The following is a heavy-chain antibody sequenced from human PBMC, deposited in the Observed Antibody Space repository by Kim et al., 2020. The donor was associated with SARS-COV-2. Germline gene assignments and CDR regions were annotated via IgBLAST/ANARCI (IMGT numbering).Heavy chain of an antibody. Sequence: ASVKVSCKASGYTFTSYYMHWVRQAPGQGLEWMGIINPSGGSTSYAQKFQGRVTMTRDTSTSTVYMELSSLRSEDTAVYYCARDLVCCSGGRCYFRMDVWGQGTTVTVSS. CDR3: ARDLVCCSGGRCYFRMDV. D-gene: IGHD2-15*01. V-gene: IGHV1-46*01. J-gene: IGHJ6*02. CDR2: INPSGGST. CDR1: GYTFTSYY.